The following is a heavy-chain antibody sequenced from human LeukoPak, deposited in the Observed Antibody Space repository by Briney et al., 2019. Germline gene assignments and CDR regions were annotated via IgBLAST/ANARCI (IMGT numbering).Heavy chain of an antibody. Sequence: PGGSLRLSCVASGFTFSNFWMSWVRQAPGKGLEWVANIKEDGSEKYYVDSVKGRFTISRDNSKNTLYLEMNSLRVEDTAVYYCVKDVGDGFAFESWGQGILVTVSS. CDR3: VKDVGDGFAFES. J-gene: IGHJ4*02. CDR1: GFTFSNFW. CDR2: IKEDGSEK. D-gene: IGHD3-16*01. V-gene: IGHV3-7*01.